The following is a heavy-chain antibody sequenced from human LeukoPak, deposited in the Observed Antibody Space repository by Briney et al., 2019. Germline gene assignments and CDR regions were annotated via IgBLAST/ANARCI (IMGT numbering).Heavy chain of an antibody. CDR3: ARDGRSGYEGL. V-gene: IGHV4-39*07. Sequence: PSETLSLTCNVSGGSIKANSDYWGWLRQPPGKGRVWIGCINHVRGSYYNPSLKARVTISIDTSKNQFSLRLTSATAADSAIYYCARDGRSGYEGLWGPGTLVTVAS. D-gene: IGHD5-12*01. CDR2: INHVRGS. CDR1: GGSIKANSDY. J-gene: IGHJ4*02.